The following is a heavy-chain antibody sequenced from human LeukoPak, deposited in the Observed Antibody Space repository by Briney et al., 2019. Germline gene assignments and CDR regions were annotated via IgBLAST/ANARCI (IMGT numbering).Heavy chain of an antibody. CDR3: ARGVGATTGDDAFDI. V-gene: IGHV1-69*13. CDR2: IIPIFGTA. J-gene: IGHJ3*02. CDR1: GGTFSSYA. Sequence: SVKVSCKASGGTFSSYAISWVRQAPGQGLEWMGGIIPIFGTANYAQKFQGRVTITADESTSTAYMELSSLRSEGTAVYYCARGVGATTGDDAFDIWGQGTMVTVSS. D-gene: IGHD1-26*01.